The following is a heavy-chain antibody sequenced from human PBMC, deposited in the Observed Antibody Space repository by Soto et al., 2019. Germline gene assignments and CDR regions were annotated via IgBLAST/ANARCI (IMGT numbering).Heavy chain of an antibody. J-gene: IGHJ1*01. CDR2: INAGDDNP. Sequence: QVQLVQSGAEVKKPGASVKVSCKTSGFSFTNYAMHWVRQAPGQRPEWMGWINAGDDNPKYSQRFQGRVTITRDTSASTAYMELTSLRSTDTAVYYCARALVTGIAVAGTIHNWGQGTLVTVSS. V-gene: IGHV1-3*01. D-gene: IGHD6-19*01. CDR1: GFSFTNYA. CDR3: ARALVTGIAVAGTIHN.